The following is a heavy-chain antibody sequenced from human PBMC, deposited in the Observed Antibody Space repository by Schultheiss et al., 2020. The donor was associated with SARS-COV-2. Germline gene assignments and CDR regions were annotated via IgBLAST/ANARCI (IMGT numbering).Heavy chain of an antibody. CDR2: INPSGGST. CDR3: AKIVGDDYGVPNFDY. D-gene: IGHD1-26*01. CDR1: GYTFTGYY. Sequence: ASVKVSCKASGYTFTGYYMHWVRQAPGQGLEWMGIINPSGGSTSYAQKFQGRVTMTRDTSTSTVYMELSSLRSEDTAVYYCAKIVGDDYGVPNFDYWGQGTLVTVSS. V-gene: IGHV1-46*01. J-gene: IGHJ4*02.